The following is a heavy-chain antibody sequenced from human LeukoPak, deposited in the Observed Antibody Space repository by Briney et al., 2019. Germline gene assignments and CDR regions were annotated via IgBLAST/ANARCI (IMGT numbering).Heavy chain of an antibody. V-gene: IGHV4-39*01. J-gene: IGHJ3*02. CDR3: ARPTVLTVTTPYDAFDI. D-gene: IGHD4-11*01. Sequence: SETLSLTCTVSGGSISSSSYYWGWIRQPPGKGLEWIGSIYYSGSTYYNPSLKSRVTISVDTSKNQFSLKLSSVTAADTAVYYCARPTVLTVTTPYDAFDIWGQGTMVTVSS. CDR1: GGSISSSSYY. CDR2: IYYSGST.